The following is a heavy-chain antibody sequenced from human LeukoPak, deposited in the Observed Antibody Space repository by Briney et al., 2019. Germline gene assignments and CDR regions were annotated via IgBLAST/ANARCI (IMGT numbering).Heavy chain of an antibody. D-gene: IGHD6-13*01. Sequence: GGSLRLSCAASGFTFSSYWMSWVRQAPGKGLEWVASIKQDGSEKYYVDSVKGRFTISRDNAKNSLYLQMNSLRAEDTAVYYCASLNGGSSSWLRDYYYYYMDVWGKGTTVTVSS. CDR1: GFTFSSYW. CDR2: IKQDGSEK. V-gene: IGHV3-7*01. CDR3: ASLNGGSSSWLRDYYYYYMDV. J-gene: IGHJ6*03.